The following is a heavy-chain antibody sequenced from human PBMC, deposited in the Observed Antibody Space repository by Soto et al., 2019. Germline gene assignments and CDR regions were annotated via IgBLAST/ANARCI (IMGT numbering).Heavy chain of an antibody. CDR1: GGSISSGYYY. J-gene: IGHJ4*02. D-gene: IGHD5-18*01. Sequence: TLSLTCSVSGGSISSGYYYWSWIRQPPGKGLEWIGNIYYSGNTYYNPSLKSRLIISIDTSKNQFSLKVGSVTAADTAVYFCATESGSTYGYFDHWGQGTQVTVSS. CDR2: IYYSGNT. CDR3: ATESGSTYGYFDH. V-gene: IGHV4-30-4*01.